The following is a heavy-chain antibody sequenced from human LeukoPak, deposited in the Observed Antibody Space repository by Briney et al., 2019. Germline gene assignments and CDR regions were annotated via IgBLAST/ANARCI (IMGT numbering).Heavy chain of an antibody. D-gene: IGHD2-15*01. CDR1: GFTFSNYY. V-gene: IGHV3-11*04. CDR2: MSSSGAAI. J-gene: IGHJ6*02. CDR3: ARDPTPRYCSGGSCYTHYGMDV. Sequence: GGSLRLSCTGSGFTFSNYYMSWIRQAPGKGLESVAFMSSSGAAIYYADSVKGRFTISRDNAKNSLYLQMNSLRAEDTAVYYCARDPTPRYCSGGSCYTHYGMDVWGQGTTVTVSS.